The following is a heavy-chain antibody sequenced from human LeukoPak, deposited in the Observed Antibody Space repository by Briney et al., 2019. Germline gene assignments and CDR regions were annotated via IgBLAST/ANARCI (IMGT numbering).Heavy chain of an antibody. CDR3: ARRGYDRYYYYYYMDV. CDR1: GFTFSSYW. D-gene: IGHD5-12*01. CDR2: IKQDGSEK. Sequence: PGGSLRLSCAASGFTFSSYWMSRVRQAPGKGLEWVANIKQDGSEKYYVDSVKGRFTISRDSAKNSLNLQMNSLRAEDTAVYYCARRGYDRYYYYYYMDVWGKGTTVTVSS. V-gene: IGHV3-7*01. J-gene: IGHJ6*03.